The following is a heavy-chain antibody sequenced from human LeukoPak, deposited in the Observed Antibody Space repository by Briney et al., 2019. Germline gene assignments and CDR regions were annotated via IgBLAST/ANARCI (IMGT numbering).Heavy chain of an antibody. CDR3: ARIYSSSWFLNWFDP. D-gene: IGHD6-13*01. CDR1: GYSISSGYF. CDR2: IYHSGST. Sequence: ASETLSLTCTVSGYSISSGYFWGWIRPPPGKGLERIGTIYHSGSTYYNPSLKSRVTISVDTSKNQFSLKLNSVTAADTAVYYCARIYSSSWFLNWFDPWGQGTLVTVSS. V-gene: IGHV4-38-2*02. J-gene: IGHJ5*02.